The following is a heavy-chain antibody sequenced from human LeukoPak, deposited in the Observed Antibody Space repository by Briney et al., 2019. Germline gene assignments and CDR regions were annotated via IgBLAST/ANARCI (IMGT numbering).Heavy chain of an antibody. CDR1: GGSISSSNW. V-gene: IGHV4-4*02. Sequence: PSETLSLTCAVSGGSISSSNWWSWVRQPPGKGLEWIGEIYHSGSTNCNPSLKSRVTISVDTSKNQFSLKLSSVTAADTAVYYCARDLGSGYSYGYNWFDPWGQGTLVTVSS. CDR2: IYHSGST. J-gene: IGHJ5*02. D-gene: IGHD5-18*01. CDR3: ARDLGSGYSYGYNWFDP.